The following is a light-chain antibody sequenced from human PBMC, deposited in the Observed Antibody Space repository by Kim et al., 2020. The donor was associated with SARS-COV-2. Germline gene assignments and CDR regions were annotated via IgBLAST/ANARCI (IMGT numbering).Light chain of an antibody. CDR2: AAS. CDR3: QQYTYPLT. J-gene: IGKJ5*01. CDR1: RSAGSNY. V-gene: IGKV3-20*01. Sequence: LSAEQRAPLSCSASRSAGSNYLAWYQKKPGQAPRPLIYAASSSATGIPHRFSGRGSGPDFTLSISSVEPEDFALYYCQQYTYPLTFGQGTRLEIK.